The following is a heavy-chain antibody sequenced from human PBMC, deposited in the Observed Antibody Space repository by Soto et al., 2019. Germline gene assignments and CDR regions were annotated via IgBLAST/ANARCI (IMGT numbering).Heavy chain of an antibody. CDR1: GGSFSGYY. CDR3: ALRYFDWLLPTDFDY. D-gene: IGHD3-9*01. Sequence: SETLSLTCAVYGGSFSGYYWSWIRQPPGKGLEWIGEINHSGSTNYNPSLKSRVTISVDTSKNQFSLKLSSVTAADTAVHYCALRYFDWLLPTDFDYWGQGTLVTVS. CDR2: INHSGST. V-gene: IGHV4-34*01. J-gene: IGHJ4*02.